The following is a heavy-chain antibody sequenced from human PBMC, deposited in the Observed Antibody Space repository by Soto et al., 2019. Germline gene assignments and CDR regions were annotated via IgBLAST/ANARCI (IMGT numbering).Heavy chain of an antibody. CDR1: VGSITRGGYS. D-gene: IGHD5-18*01. J-gene: IGHJ3*02. CDR2: IYHSGST. Sequence: QVQLQESGPGLVTPPETLSPTSMVSVGSITRGGYSWPGFRRHPGKGREWIGHIYHSGSTYYNPSLKSRVTMSVDTSKNHFSLRLSSVTAADTAVYYCARDGYTYGSNAYDIWGQGTMVTVSP. V-gene: IGHV4-31*03. CDR3: ARDGYTYGSNAYDI.